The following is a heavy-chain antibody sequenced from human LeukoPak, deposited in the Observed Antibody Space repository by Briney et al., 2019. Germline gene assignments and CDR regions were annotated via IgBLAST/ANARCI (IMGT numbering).Heavy chain of an antibody. J-gene: IGHJ4*02. CDR2: INHSGST. CDR3: ARDSSTIAARTPFDY. D-gene: IGHD6-6*01. CDR1: GGSFSGYY. Sequence: PSETLSLTCAVYGGSFSGYYWSWIRQPPGKGLEWIGEINHSGSTNYNPSLKSRVTMSVDTSKNQFSLKLSSVTAADTAVYYCARDSSTIAARTPFDYWGQGTLVTVSS. V-gene: IGHV4-34*01.